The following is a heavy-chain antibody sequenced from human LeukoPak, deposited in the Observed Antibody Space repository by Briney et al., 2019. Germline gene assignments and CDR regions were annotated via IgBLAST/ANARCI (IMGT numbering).Heavy chain of an antibody. J-gene: IGHJ5*02. CDR3: ARRSTVAGRGRFDP. V-gene: IGHV4-39*01. D-gene: IGHD6-19*01. Sequence: TSETLSLTCIVSGASIRSSSYYWGWIRQSPGKGLEWIASVHHSGSTYDNPSLKSRVTISVDTSKNQFSLKLTSVSAADTAVYYCARRSTVAGRGRFDPWGQGTLVTVSS. CDR2: VHHSGST. CDR1: GASIRSSSYY.